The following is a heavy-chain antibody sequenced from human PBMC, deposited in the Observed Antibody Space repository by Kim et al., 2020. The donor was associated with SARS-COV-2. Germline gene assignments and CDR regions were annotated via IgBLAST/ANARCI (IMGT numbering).Heavy chain of an antibody. CDR2: SRSK. J-gene: IGHJ4*02. Sequence: SRSKTYAAYVKGRATISRDNAKTSLYLQMNSQRAEDTAVYYCARDDPGDYWGQGTLVTVSS. V-gene: IGHV3-11*06. CDR3: ARDDPGDY.